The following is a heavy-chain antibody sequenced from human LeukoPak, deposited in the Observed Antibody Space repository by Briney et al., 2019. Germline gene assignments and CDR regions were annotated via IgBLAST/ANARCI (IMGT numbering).Heavy chain of an antibody. D-gene: IGHD6-19*01. CDR1: GGSISSGSYY. V-gene: IGHV4-61*02. CDR3: ARLHGRGYSSGWYNRNWFDP. Sequence: SQTLSLTCTVSGGSISSGSYYWSWIRQPAGKGLEWIGRIYTSGSTNYNPSLKSRVTISVDTSKNQFSLKLSSVTAADTAVYYCARLHGRGYSSGWYNRNWFDPWGQGTLVTVSS. J-gene: IGHJ5*02. CDR2: IYTSGST.